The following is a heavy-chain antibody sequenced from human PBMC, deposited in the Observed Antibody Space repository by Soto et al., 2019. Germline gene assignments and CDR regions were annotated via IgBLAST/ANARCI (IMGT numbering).Heavy chain of an antibody. V-gene: IGHV1-69*13. J-gene: IGHJ6*02. D-gene: IGHD6-13*01. CDR3: ARITSSSWYVDYYYYYGMDV. CDR2: IIPIFGTA. Sequence: ASVKVSCKASGGTFSSHAISWVRQAPGQGLEWMGGIIPIFGTANYAQKFQGRVTITADESTSTAYMELSSLRSEDTAVYYCARITSSSWYVDYYYYYGMDVWGQGTTVTVSS. CDR1: GGTFSSHA.